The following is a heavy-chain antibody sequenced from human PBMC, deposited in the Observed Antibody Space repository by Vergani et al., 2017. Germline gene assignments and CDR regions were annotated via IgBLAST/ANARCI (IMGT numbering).Heavy chain of an antibody. D-gene: IGHD6-6*01. CDR3: ARAQSIAARPAGVYYGMDV. V-gene: IGHV3-13*01. Sequence: EVQLVESGGGLVQPGGSLRLSCAVSGFTFSSYDMHWVRHATGKGLEWVSAIGTAGDTYYPGSVKGRFTISRENAKNSLYLQMNSLRAGDTAVYYCARAQSIAARPAGVYYGMDVWGQGTTVTVSS. CDR2: IGTAGDT. J-gene: IGHJ6*02. CDR1: GFTFSSYD.